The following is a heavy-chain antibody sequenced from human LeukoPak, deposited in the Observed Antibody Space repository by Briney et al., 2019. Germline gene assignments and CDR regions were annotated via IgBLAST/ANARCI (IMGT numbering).Heavy chain of an antibody. CDR1: EFNFNSYG. CDR3: TTDYGDYEFVFDY. D-gene: IGHD4-17*01. J-gene: IGHJ4*02. Sequence: PGGSLRLSCATSEFNFNSYGMTWVRQAPGKGLEWVGFIRSKAYGGTTEYAASVKGRFTISRDDSKSIAYLQMNSLKTEDTAVYYCTTDYGDYEFVFDYWGQGTLVTVSS. V-gene: IGHV3-49*04. CDR2: IRSKAYGGTT.